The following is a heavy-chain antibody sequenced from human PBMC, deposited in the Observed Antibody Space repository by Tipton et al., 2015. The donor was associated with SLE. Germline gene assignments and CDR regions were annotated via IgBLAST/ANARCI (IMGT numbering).Heavy chain of an antibody. V-gene: IGHV1-8*01. D-gene: IGHD6-6*01. CDR2: MDPYSGDT. CDR3: ARGRGSSSSGSYYFDD. J-gene: IGHJ4*02. Sequence: QLVQSGPEVKKPGSSVKVSCKASGGTFSSYAISWVRQATGQGLEWMGWMDPYSGDTGSAQKFQDRVTMTTNTSINTAYMELSSLRSEDTAVYYCARGRGSSSSGSYYFDDWGQGTLVTVSS. CDR1: GGTFSSYA.